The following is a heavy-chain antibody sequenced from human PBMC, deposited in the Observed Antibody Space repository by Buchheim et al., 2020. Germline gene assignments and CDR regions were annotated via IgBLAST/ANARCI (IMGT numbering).Heavy chain of an antibody. CDR1: GFTFSSYG. CDR3: ARVSTAMVSYYYYYYDMDV. Sequence: QVQLVESGGGVVQPGRSLRLSCAASGFTFSSYGMHWVRQAPGKGLEWVAVIWYDGSNKYYADSVKGRFTISRDNSKHTLYLQMNSLRAEDTAVYYCARVSTAMVSYYYYYYDMDVWGQGTT. V-gene: IGHV3-33*01. CDR2: IWYDGSNK. D-gene: IGHD5-18*01. J-gene: IGHJ6*02.